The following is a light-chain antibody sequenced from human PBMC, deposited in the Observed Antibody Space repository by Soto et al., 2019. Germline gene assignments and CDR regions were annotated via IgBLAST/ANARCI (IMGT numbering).Light chain of an antibody. CDR2: RDS. J-gene: IGLJ1*01. Sequence: SYELTQPLSVSVALGQTARITCGGNNIGSKNVHWYQQKPGQAPVLVIYRDSNRPSGIPERFSGSNSGNTATLTISRAQDGDEADYYCQVWDSSTAVFGTGTKLTVL. CDR3: QVWDSSTAV. V-gene: IGLV3-9*01. CDR1: NIGSKN.